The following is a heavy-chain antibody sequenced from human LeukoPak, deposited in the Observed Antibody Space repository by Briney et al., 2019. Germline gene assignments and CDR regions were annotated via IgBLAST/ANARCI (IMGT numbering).Heavy chain of an antibody. J-gene: IGHJ6*04. CDR2: FDREDGET. D-gene: IGHD3-10*01. CDR1: GYTLTELS. V-gene: IGHV1-24*01. Sequence: SVKVSCKVYGYTLTELSMQWVRQAPGKGREWMGGFDREDGETIYAQKFQGRVTMTEDTSTDTAYMELSSLRSEDTAVYYCASFYGSGSYSYYGMDVWGKGTTVTVSS. CDR3: ASFYGSGSYSYYGMDV.